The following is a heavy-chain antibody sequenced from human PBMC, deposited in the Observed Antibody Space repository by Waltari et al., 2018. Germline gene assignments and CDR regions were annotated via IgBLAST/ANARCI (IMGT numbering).Heavy chain of an antibody. CDR3: ANYVSIRGYRTEYYFDY. CDR2: ISYDGSNK. CDR1: GFTFRSYG. D-gene: IGHD5-12*01. V-gene: IGHV3-30*18. Sequence: QVQLVESGGGVVQPGRSLRLSCAASGFTFRSYGMHWVRQAPGKGLECVAVISYDGSNKYYADSVKGRFTISRDNSKNTLYLQMNSLRAEDTAVYYCANYVSIRGYRTEYYFDYWGQGTLVTVSS. J-gene: IGHJ4*02.